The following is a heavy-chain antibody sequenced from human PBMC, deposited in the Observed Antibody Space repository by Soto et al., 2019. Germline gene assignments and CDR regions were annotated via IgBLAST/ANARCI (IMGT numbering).Heavy chain of an antibody. CDR2: ISAYNGNT. V-gene: IGHV1-18*01. D-gene: IGHD1-7*01. CDR1: GYTFTSYG. Sequence: RVSVKVSCKASGYTFTSYGISWVRQAPGQGLEWMGWISAYNGNTNYAQKLQGRVTMTTDTSTSTAYMELRSLRSDDTAVYYCARNYKKTGTTWWFDPWGQGTLVTVSS. J-gene: IGHJ5*02. CDR3: ARNYKKTGTTWWFDP.